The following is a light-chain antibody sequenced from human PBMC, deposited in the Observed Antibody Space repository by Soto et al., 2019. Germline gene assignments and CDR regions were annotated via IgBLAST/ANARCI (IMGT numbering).Light chain of an antibody. CDR1: QSVSSN. CDR2: GAS. J-gene: IGKJ2*01. V-gene: IGKV3-15*01. Sequence: EIVMTQSPATLSVSPGERATLSCRASQSVSSNLAWYQQKPGQAPRLLIYGASTRATGIPARFSGSGSGTDLTLRLSSMQSEDFAVYYCQQSTTGPMYPFGQGTKLEIK. CDR3: QQSTTGPMYP.